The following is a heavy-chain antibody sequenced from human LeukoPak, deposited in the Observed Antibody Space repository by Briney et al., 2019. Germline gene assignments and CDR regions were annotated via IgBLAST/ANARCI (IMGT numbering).Heavy chain of an antibody. V-gene: IGHV4-30-2*01. CDR3: ARDYCSGGSCYFHVFDV. Sequence: SEALSLTCTVSGSSISSSVYYWSWIRQPPGKGLEWIGYIYHSGESYFNPSLKSRVTMSVDKSKNQFSLNLTSVTAADTAVYYCARDYCSGGSCYFHVFDVWGQGTTVTVSS. CDR2: IYHSGES. J-gene: IGHJ3*01. CDR1: GSSISSSVYY. D-gene: IGHD2-15*01.